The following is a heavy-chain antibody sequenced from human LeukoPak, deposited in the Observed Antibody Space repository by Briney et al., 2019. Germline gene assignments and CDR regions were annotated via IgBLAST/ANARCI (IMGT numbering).Heavy chain of an antibody. Sequence: GGSLRLSCAASGFTFNTYSMNWVRQDPGKGLEWVSYISTGSSNIYYADSVKGRFTISGDKAKNSLYLQMNSLRDEDTAMYYCARGGVDGMDVWGQGTTVTVSS. CDR1: GFTFNTYS. J-gene: IGHJ6*02. CDR3: ARGGVDGMDV. D-gene: IGHD2-8*02. CDR2: ISTGSSNI. V-gene: IGHV3-48*02.